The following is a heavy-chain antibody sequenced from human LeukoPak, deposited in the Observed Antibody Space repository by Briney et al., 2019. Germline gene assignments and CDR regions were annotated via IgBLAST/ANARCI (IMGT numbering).Heavy chain of an antibody. D-gene: IGHD3-10*01. CDR1: GYTFTNYG. Sequence: ASVKVSCKASGYTFTNYGVSWVRQAPGQGLEWMGWINPNSGGTNYAQKFQGRVTMTRDTSISTAYMELSRLRSDDTAVYYCARALYYYGSGSYYNIDYWGQGTLVTVSS. CDR3: ARALYYYGSGSYYNIDY. CDR2: INPNSGGT. V-gene: IGHV1-2*02. J-gene: IGHJ4*02.